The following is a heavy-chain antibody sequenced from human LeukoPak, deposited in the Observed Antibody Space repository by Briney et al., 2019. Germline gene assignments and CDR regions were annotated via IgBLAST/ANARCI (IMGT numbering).Heavy chain of an antibody. Sequence: ASVKVSCKASGYTFSSYGISWVRQAPGQGLEGMGWISAYNGNTNYAQKHRGRVTMTTDTSTSTAYMEVRSLRSDDTAIYYCARQVDTSMALPDYWGQGTLVTVSS. CDR3: ARQVDTSMALPDY. D-gene: IGHD5-18*01. CDR1: GYTFSSYG. CDR2: ISAYNGNT. V-gene: IGHV1-18*01. J-gene: IGHJ4*02.